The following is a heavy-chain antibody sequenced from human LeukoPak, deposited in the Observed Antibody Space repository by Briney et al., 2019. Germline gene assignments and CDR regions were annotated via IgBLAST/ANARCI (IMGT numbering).Heavy chain of an antibody. Sequence: GGSLRLSCAASGFTFSDHYMSWIRQAPGKGLEWVSYISGSSSDTNYADSVKGRFTISRDNAKNSLYLQMNGLRVEETAVYYCARGHYGMGVWGQGTTVTVSS. CDR3: ARGHYGMGV. J-gene: IGHJ6*02. CDR1: GFTFSDHY. V-gene: IGHV3-11*05. CDR2: ISGSSSDT.